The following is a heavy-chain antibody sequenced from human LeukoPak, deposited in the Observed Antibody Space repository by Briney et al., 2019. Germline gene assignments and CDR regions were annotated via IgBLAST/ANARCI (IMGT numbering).Heavy chain of an antibody. CDR2: IYPGDSDT. V-gene: IGHV5-51*01. CDR1: GYSLTSYW. D-gene: IGHD5-12*01. J-gene: IGHJ4*02. Sequence: GESLKISCKGSGYSLTSYWIGWVRLMPGKGLEWMGIIYPGDSDTRYSPSFQGQVTISADKSISTAYLQWSSLKASDTAMYYCARRAPDSGYDYRSFDYWGQGTLVTVSS. CDR3: ARRAPDSGYDYRSFDY.